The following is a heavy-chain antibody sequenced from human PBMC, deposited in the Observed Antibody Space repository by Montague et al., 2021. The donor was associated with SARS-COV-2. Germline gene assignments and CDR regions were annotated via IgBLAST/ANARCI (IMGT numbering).Heavy chain of an antibody. CDR2: INHRGST. CDR1: GGSFGGYY. CDR3: ARRSRVVTAIWALRTSLSSWFDP. D-gene: IGHD2-21*02. Sequence: SETLSPTCAVYGGSFGGYYWSWIRQPPGKGLEWIGEINHRGSTNYNPSLKSRVTISVDTSKNQFSLKLSSVTAADTAAYYCARRSRVVTAIWALRTSLSSWFDPWGQGTLVTVSS. V-gene: IGHV4-34*01. J-gene: IGHJ5*02.